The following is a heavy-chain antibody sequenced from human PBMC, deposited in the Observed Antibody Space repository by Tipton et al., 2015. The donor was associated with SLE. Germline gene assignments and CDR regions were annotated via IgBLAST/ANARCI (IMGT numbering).Heavy chain of an antibody. CDR1: GGSFNGYY. CDR3: ARDVEFSTVSIFGLVP. V-gene: IGHV4-34*01. J-gene: IGHJ4*02. D-gene: IGHD3/OR15-3a*01. CDR2: IYHTGST. Sequence: TLSLTCAVSGGSFNGYYWSWIRQPPEKGLEWVGNIYHTGSTHCNPSLRNRVTISIDTSKNQFFLNLSTLTDADTAIYYCARDVEFSTVSIFGLVPWGQGLQVTVSS.